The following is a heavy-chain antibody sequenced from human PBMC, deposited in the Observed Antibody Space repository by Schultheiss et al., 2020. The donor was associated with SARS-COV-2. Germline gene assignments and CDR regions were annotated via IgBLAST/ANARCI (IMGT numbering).Heavy chain of an antibody. CDR2: ISWNSGSI. CDR3: ARVGQH. Sequence: SCAASGFTFDDYAMHWVRQAPGKGLEWVSGISWNSGSIGYADSVKGRFTISRDNAKNTLYLQMNSLRAEDTAVYYCARVGQHWGQGTLVTVSS. D-gene: IGHD3-16*01. J-gene: IGHJ1*01. V-gene: IGHV3-9*01. CDR1: GFTFDDYA.